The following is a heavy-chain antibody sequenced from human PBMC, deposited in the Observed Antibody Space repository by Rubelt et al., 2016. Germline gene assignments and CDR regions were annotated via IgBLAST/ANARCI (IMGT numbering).Heavy chain of an antibody. J-gene: IGHJ3*02. CDR2: IIPILGIA. V-gene: IGHV1-69*04. Sequence: VKVSCKASGGTFSSYAISWVRQAPGQGLEWMGRIIPILGIANYAQKFQGRVTITADKSTSTAYMELSSLRSEDTAVYYCARPSKYYYDSSGYDAFDIWGQGTMVTVSS. CDR1: GGTFSSYA. D-gene: IGHD3-22*01. CDR3: ARPSKYYYDSSGYDAFDI.